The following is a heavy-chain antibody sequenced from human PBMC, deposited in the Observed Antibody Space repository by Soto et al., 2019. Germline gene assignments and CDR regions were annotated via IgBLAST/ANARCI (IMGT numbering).Heavy chain of an antibody. J-gene: IGHJ4*02. Sequence: PSETLSLTCTVSGVSITDYYYTWIRQSAGKGLEWIGRVYTSGHTNFNPSLGSRVTMSVDRSKRQISLNLTSVTAADTAVYYCATTRGRGFFDNWGQGTLVTVSS. CDR1: GVSITDYY. D-gene: IGHD3-16*01. V-gene: IGHV4-4*07. CDR2: VYTSGHT. CDR3: ATTRGRGFFDN.